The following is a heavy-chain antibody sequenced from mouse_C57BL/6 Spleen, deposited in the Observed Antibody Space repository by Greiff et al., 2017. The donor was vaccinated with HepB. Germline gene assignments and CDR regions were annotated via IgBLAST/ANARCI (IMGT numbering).Heavy chain of an antibody. V-gene: IGHV3-6*01. Sequence: VQLKESGPGLVKPSQSLSLTCSVTGYSITSGYYWNWIRQFPGNKLEWMGYISYDGSNNYNPSLKNRISITRDTSKNHFFLKLNSVTTEDTATYYCARDGNYRYFDVWGTGTTVTVSS. CDR1: GYSITSGYY. J-gene: IGHJ1*03. D-gene: IGHD2-1*01. CDR3: ARDGNYRYFDV. CDR2: ISYDGSN.